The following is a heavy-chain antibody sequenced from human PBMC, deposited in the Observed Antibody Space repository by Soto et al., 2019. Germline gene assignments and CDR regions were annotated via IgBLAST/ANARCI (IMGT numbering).Heavy chain of an antibody. V-gene: IGHV3-30*03. CDR3: GRGRRSRWELLDY. J-gene: IGHJ4*02. CDR1: GFTFSSYG. D-gene: IGHD1-26*01. Sequence: QVQLVESGGGVVQPGRSLRLSCAASGFTFSSYGMHWVRQAPGKGLEWVAVISYDGSNKYYADSVKGRFTISRDNSKNTLYRKMNSLGGEDTAVYYWGRGRRSRWELLDYGGRGTLVPVSS. CDR2: ISYDGSNK.